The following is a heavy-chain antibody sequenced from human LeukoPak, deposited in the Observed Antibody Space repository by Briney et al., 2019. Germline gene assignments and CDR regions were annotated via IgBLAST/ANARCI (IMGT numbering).Heavy chain of an antibody. Sequence: GSLRLSCAASGFIFSDYYMSWIRQAPGKGLEWVSTIKGTGLTTYYADSVKGRFTISRDNAKNSLYLQMNSLRAEDTAVYYCARNWVSIDIVVVPAAEFDYWGQGTLVTVSS. J-gene: IGHJ4*02. CDR2: IKGTGLTT. CDR3: ARNWVSIDIVVVPAAEFDY. D-gene: IGHD2-2*01. CDR1: GFIFSDYY. V-gene: IGHV3-11*01.